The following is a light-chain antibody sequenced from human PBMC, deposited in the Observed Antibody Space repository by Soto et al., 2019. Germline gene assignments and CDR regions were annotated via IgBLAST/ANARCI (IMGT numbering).Light chain of an antibody. J-gene: IGKJ1*01. CDR3: QQYDTYSWT. CDR1: QSIRTW. Sequence: DIQMTQSPSTLSASVGDRVAITCRASQSIRTWLAWYQQKPGKAPNLLIFVASSLQSAVPSRFSGSGSGTEFPLTIRSLQPAAFATYYCQQYDTYSWTFGQGTKVEI. V-gene: IGKV1-5*01. CDR2: VAS.